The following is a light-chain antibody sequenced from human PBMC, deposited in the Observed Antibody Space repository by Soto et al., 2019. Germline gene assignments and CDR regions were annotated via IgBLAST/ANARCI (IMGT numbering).Light chain of an antibody. Sequence: DIQMTQSPSSLSASVGDRVTITCRASQSISSYLNWYQQKPGKAPELLIYTASSLRSGVPSRFSGSGSGTDFTLTISSLQHEDFATYYCQQSYTTPRTFGQGTKVEIK. V-gene: IGKV1-39*01. J-gene: IGKJ1*01. CDR2: TAS. CDR1: QSISSY. CDR3: QQSYTTPRT.